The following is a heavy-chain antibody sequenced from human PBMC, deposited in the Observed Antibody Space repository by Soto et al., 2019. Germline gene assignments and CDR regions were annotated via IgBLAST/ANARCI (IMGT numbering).Heavy chain of an antibody. J-gene: IGHJ5*02. CDR2: IYYSGST. CDR3: ASQGPLRTDNWFDP. CDR1: GGSISSSSYY. D-gene: IGHD4-17*01. V-gene: IGHV4-39*01. Sequence: ASETLSLTCTVSGGSISSSSYYWGWIRQPPGKGLEWIGSIYYSGSTYYNPSLKSRVTISVDTSKNQFSLKLSSVTAADTAVYYCASQGPLRTDNWFDPWGQGTLVTVSS.